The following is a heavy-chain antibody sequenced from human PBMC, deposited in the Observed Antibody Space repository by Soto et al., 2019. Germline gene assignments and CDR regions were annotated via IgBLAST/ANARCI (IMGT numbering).Heavy chain of an antibody. Sequence: EVQLVESGGGLVQPGGSLRLSCAASGFTFNNYHMNWVRQAPGKGLEWVSCITSRSGTMYYADSVKGRFTISRENAKNSLYLEMNSLRAEDTAVYYCASELEGYSGPTWAFDIWGQGTMVTVSS. CDR2: ITSRSGTM. CDR1: GFTFNNYH. V-gene: IGHV3-48*04. CDR3: ASELEGYSGPTWAFDI. J-gene: IGHJ3*02. D-gene: IGHD5-12*01.